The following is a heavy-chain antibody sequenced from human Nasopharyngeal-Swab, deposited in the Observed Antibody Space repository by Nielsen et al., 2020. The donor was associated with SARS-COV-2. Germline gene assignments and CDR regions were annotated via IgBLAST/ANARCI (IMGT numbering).Heavy chain of an antibody. J-gene: IGHJ4*02. Sequence: GSLRLSCAVYGGSFSGYYWSWIRQPPGKGLEWIGEINHSGSTNYNPSLKSRVTISVDTSKNQFSLKLGSVTAADTAVYYCARVSGIAARRSHFDYWGQGTLSPSPQ. D-gene: IGHD6-6*01. CDR2: INHSGST. CDR3: ARVSGIAARRSHFDY. V-gene: IGHV4-34*01. CDR1: GGSFSGYY.